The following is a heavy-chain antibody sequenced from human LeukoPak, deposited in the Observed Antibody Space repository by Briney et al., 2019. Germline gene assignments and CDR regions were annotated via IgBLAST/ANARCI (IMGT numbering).Heavy chain of an antibody. Sequence: SETLSLTCTVSGGSIGSYYWSWIRQPPGKGLEWIGYIYYTGSTEYHPSLKSRVTISLDTSKNQFSLKLTAVTAADTAVYYCARVYQSAEYYFDYWGQGNLVSVSS. CDR2: IYYTGST. CDR3: ARVYQSAEYYFDY. CDR1: GGSIGSYY. V-gene: IGHV4-59*01. J-gene: IGHJ4*02. D-gene: IGHD2-2*01.